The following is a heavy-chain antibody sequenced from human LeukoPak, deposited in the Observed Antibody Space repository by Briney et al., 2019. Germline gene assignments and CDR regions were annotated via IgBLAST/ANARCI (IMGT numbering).Heavy chain of an antibody. CDR1: GFTVSTNY. CDR2: IYSGGST. CDR3: AKDKAFLAGYFDY. Sequence: PGGSLRLSCAASGFTVSTNYMNWVRQAPGKGLEWVSVIYSGGSTYYADSVKGRFTISRDNSKNTLYLQMNSLRADDTAVYYCAKDKAFLAGYFDYWGQGNLVTVSS. J-gene: IGHJ4*02. V-gene: IGHV3-66*01.